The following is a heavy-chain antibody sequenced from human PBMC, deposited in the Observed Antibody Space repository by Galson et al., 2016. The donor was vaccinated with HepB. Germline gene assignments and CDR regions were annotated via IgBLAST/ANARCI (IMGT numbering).Heavy chain of an antibody. J-gene: IGHJ4*02. Sequence: SVKVSCKASGYTFSDYGISWVRQAPGQRLEWMGWINTGNGDTRYSQSFQGGATLTRDTSASTAYMELNTLTSEDTAVYYCVRDPVRGWAPFDYWGQGTLVTVSS. CDR2: INTGNGDT. CDR3: VRDPVRGWAPFDY. CDR1: GYTFSDYG. D-gene: IGHD6-19*01. V-gene: IGHV1-3*04.